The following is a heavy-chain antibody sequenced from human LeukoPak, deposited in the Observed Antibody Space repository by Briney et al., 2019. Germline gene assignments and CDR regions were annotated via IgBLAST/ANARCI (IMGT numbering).Heavy chain of an antibody. D-gene: IGHD6-19*01. V-gene: IGHV3-53*01. J-gene: IGHJ4*02. CDR1: GFTVSGNY. CDR2: IYKEGNT. CDR3: ARESVTSGWYLY. Sequence: GGSLRLSCAASGFTVSGNYMSWVRQAPGKGLQWVSTIYKEGNTFHADSVRGRFTLSRDNSKNTLYLQMNSLRAEDTAIYYCARESVTSGWYLYWGQGTLVTVSS.